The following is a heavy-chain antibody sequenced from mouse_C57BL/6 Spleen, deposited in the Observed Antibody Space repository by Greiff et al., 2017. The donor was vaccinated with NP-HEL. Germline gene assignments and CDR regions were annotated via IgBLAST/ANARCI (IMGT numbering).Heavy chain of an antibody. Sequence: QVQLQQSGAELVKPGASVKMSCKASGYTFTSYWITWVKQRPGQGLEWIGDIYPGSGSTNYSEKFKSKATLTVDTSSSTAYMQLSSLTSEDSAVYYCASCGIVVATRYFDVWGTGTTVTVSS. V-gene: IGHV1-55*01. CDR3: ASCGIVVATRYFDV. J-gene: IGHJ1*03. CDR1: GYTFTSYW. CDR2: IYPGSGST. D-gene: IGHD1-1*01.